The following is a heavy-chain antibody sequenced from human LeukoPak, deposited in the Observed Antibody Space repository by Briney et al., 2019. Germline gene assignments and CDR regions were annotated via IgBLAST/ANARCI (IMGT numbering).Heavy chain of an antibody. CDR2: LHTSGST. CDR1: GGSISSYY. CDR3: ARATRDYCDY. V-gene: IGHV4-4*07. Sequence: SETLSLTCTVSGGSISSYYWSWIRQPAGEGLEWIGRLHTSGSTHYNPSLKSRVTMSVDTSKNQFSLKLSSVTAADTAVYYCARATRDYCDYWGQGTLVTVSS. J-gene: IGHJ4*02.